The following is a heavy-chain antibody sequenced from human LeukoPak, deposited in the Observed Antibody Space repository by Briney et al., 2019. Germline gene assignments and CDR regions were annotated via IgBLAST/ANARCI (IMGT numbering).Heavy chain of an antibody. Sequence: SETLSLTCTVSGGSISSYDWSWIRQPAGKGLEWIGRIYTSGSTNYNPSLKSRVTMSVDTSKNQFSLKLSSVTAADTAVYYCARSPSIEVHYFDYWGQGTLVTVSS. D-gene: IGHD2/OR15-2a*01. J-gene: IGHJ4*02. CDR2: IYTSGST. CDR1: GGSISSYD. CDR3: ARSPSIEVHYFDY. V-gene: IGHV4-4*07.